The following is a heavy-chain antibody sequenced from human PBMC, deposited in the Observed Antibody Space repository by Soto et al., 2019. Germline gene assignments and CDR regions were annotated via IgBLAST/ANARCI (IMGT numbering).Heavy chain of an antibody. J-gene: IGHJ5*02. D-gene: IGHD2-8*02. CDR1: GYKFNVYY. Sequence: QVQLVQSGAEVKKPGASVKVSCKASGYKFNVYYMHWVRQAPGQGLEWVGWINANSGGTNYAQKFQGRVTMTRDTSISTAYLDLSRLRSDDTAVYYCAKSGGWSPPDWFDPWGQGTLVTVSS. CDR2: INANSGGT. V-gene: IGHV1-2*02. CDR3: AKSGGWSPPDWFDP.